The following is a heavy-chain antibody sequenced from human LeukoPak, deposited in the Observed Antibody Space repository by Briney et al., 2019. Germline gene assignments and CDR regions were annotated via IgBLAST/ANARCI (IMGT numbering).Heavy chain of an antibody. D-gene: IGHD5-12*01. CDR1: GYTFTSYG. Sequence: EASVKVSCKASGYTFTSYGISWVRQAPGQGLEWMGWISAYNGNTNYAQKLQGRVTMTTDTSTSTAYMELRSLRADDTAVYYCARDGVYSGYVFFIWFDPWGQGTLVTVSS. CDR2: ISAYNGNT. V-gene: IGHV1-18*01. J-gene: IGHJ5*02. CDR3: ARDGVYSGYVFFIWFDP.